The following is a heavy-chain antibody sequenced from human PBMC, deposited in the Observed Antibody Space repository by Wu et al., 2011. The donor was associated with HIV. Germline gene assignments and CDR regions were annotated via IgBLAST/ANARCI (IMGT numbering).Heavy chain of an antibody. CDR2: IIPMFGTA. Sequence: QVQLVQSGAEVKKPGSSVKVSCKASGGTFSRHAIGWVRQAPGQGLEWMGGIIPMFGTANYAHKFQGRVTIVTDESTTTAYMELSSLRSEDTAVYYCALRTRAGSGSDYWGQGTLVTVSS. V-gene: IGHV1-69*05. J-gene: IGHJ4*02. CDR3: ALRTRAGSGSDY. D-gene: IGHD3-10*01. CDR1: GGTFSRHA.